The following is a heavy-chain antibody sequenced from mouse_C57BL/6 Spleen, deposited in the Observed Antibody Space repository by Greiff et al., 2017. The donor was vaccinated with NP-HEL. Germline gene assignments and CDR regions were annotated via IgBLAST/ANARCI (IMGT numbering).Heavy chain of an antibody. Sequence: QVQLQQSGAELVRPGASVTLSCKASGYTFTDYEMHWVKQTPVHGLEWIGAIDPETGGTAYNQKFKGKAILTADKSSSTAYMELRSLTSEDSAVYYCTRNDYDYDSPWFAYWGQGTLVTVSA. V-gene: IGHV1-15*01. J-gene: IGHJ3*01. CDR1: GYTFTDYE. CDR2: IDPETGGT. CDR3: TRNDYDYDSPWFAY. D-gene: IGHD2-4*01.